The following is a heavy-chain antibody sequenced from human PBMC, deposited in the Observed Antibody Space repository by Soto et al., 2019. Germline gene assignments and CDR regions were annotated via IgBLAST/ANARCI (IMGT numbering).Heavy chain of an antibody. CDR1: GFTFSSYA. V-gene: IGHV3-23*01. CDR3: AKDSKMGMLYPDAFDV. J-gene: IGHJ3*01. CDR2: ISAGGGST. Sequence: EVQLLESGGGLVQPGGSLRLSCAASGFTFSSYAMSWVRQAPGKGLEWVSGISAGGGSTYYADSVKGRFTIFRDNSKSTLHMQMKGLRAEDTAVFYCAKDSKMGMLYPDAFDVWGQGTMVTVSS. D-gene: IGHD2-8*01.